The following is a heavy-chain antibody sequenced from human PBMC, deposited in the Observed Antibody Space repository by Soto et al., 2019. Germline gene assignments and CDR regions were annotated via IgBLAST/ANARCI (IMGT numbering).Heavy chain of an antibody. CDR2: ISATGTT. J-gene: IGHJ3*01. V-gene: IGHV4-4*07. D-gene: IGHD7-27*01. CDR1: GDSMSTYY. CDR3: ARDQSGAADF. Sequence: PSETLSLTCTVSGDSMSTYYWNWIRQSAEKGPEWIGRISATGTTTYIPSLKSRITLSVDTSKNEFSLNLKFVTAADTAVYFCARDQSGAADFLGQGTMVTVSS.